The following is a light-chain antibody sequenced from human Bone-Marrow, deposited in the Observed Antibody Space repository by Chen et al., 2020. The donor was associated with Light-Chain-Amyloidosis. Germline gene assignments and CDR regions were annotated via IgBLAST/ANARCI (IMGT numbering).Light chain of an antibody. CDR1: SGHSNYA. V-gene: IGLV4-69*01. J-gene: IGLJ3*02. Sequence: LVVTQSPSASPSLGASVKLTCTLNSGHSNYAVAWHQQQQEKGPRYLMKLNSDGSHNKGDGIPDRFSGSSSGAERYLTIASLQSEDEADCFCQTWGTGIQVFGGGTKLTVL. CDR3: QTWGTGIQV. CDR2: LNSDGSH.